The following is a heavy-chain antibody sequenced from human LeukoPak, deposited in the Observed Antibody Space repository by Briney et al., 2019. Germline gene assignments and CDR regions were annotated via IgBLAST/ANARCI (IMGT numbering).Heavy chain of an antibody. CDR3: ARVGNYYDSSGYPVGDAFGI. CDR2: ISAYNGNT. V-gene: IGHV1-18*01. CDR1: GYTFTSYG. D-gene: IGHD3-22*01. J-gene: IGHJ3*02. Sequence: ASVKVSCKASGYTFTSYGISWVRQAPGQGLEWMGWISAYNGNTNYAQKLQGRVTMTTDTSTSTAYMELRSLRSDDTAVYYCARVGNYYDSSGYPVGDAFGIWGQGTMVTVSS.